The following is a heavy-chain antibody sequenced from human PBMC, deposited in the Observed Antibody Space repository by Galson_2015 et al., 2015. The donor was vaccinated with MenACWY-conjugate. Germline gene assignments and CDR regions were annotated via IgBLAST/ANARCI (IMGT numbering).Heavy chain of an antibody. CDR2: ISPIDSKT. CDR3: ARHPPGGRGMDV. Sequence: QSGAEVKKPGESLKISCTASGYNFITYWIGWVRQVPGKGLEWVGLISPIDSKTRYSPAFEGWVTISADNSITTAYLQWNSLQASGTAMYYCARHPPGGRGMDVWGRGTTVTVS. J-gene: IGHJ6*02. D-gene: IGHD1-26*01. V-gene: IGHV5-51*01. CDR1: GYNFITYW.